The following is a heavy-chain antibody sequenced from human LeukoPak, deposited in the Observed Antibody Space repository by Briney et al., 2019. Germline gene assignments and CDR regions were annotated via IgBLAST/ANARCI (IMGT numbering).Heavy chain of an antibody. D-gene: IGHD3-3*01. CDR2: IWYDGSNK. CDR1: GFTFKNYA. Sequence: GGSLGLSCAASGFTFKNYAMSWVRKAPGKGLEWVAVIWYDGSNKYYADSVKGRFTISRDNSKNTVYLQMDSLRVEDTAVYYCARGSGYADYWGQGTLVTVSS. V-gene: IGHV3-33*08. J-gene: IGHJ4*02. CDR3: ARGSGYADY.